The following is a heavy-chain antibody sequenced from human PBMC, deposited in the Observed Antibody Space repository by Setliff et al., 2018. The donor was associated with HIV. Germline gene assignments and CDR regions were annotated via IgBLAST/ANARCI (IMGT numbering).Heavy chain of an antibody. D-gene: IGHD2-2*01. CDR1: GYTFTNFG. CDR3: ARWSCGRATCYDSPYNWFEP. J-gene: IGHJ5*02. V-gene: IGHV1-18*01. CDR2: VSPYNGHT. Sequence: ASVKVSCKASGYTFTNFGVGWVRQAPGQGLEWMGWVSPYNGHTKYAQRFQGRVTMSTDISTSTIYMELTSLRSDDTAVYYCARWSCGRATCYDSPYNWFEPWGQGTLVTVSS.